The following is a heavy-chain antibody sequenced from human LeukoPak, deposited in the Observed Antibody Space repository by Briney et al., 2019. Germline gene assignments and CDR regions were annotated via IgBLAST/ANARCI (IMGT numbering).Heavy chain of an antibody. CDR1: GFTFSSYA. CDR2: ISGSGGGT. J-gene: IGHJ4*02. V-gene: IGHV3-23*01. D-gene: IGHD6-19*01. CDR3: AKVASADAQARLNY. Sequence: GRSLRLSCAASGFTFSSYAMSRVRQAPGKGLEWVSAISGSGGGTYYADSVKDRFTISRDYSNNTLYLQMNSLRADDTAVYYCAKVASADAQARLNYWGQGTLVTVSS.